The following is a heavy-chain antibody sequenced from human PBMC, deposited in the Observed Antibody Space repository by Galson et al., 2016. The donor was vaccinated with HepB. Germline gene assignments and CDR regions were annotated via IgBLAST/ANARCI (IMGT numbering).Heavy chain of an antibody. D-gene: IGHD5-18*01. CDR2: ITSGGTT. Sequence: SLRLSCAASGFSFSSYAMSWVRQAPGKGLEWVSGITSGGTTYYADSVKGRFTISRDNSKNILYLQMKSLRDEDTAVYYCAKRPYSYGWHYGMDVWGQGTTDTVSS. CDR1: GFSFSSYA. J-gene: IGHJ6*02. V-gene: IGHV3-23*01. CDR3: AKRPYSYGWHYGMDV.